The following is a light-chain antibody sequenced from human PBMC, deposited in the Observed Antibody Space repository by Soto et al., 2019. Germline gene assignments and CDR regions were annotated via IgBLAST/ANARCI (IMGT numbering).Light chain of an antibody. CDR1: QYINTR. CDR2: QTS. J-gene: IGKJ1*01. CDR3: HQRQSWPLT. Sequence: VVLTQSPATLSQFPVARVTLSCRASQYINTRLAWYQHRPGQAPSLLIYQTSIMATGIPARFSASGSGTDFTLTISDVQPEDFALYYCHQRQSWPLTFGQGTKVDIK. V-gene: IGKV3-11*01.